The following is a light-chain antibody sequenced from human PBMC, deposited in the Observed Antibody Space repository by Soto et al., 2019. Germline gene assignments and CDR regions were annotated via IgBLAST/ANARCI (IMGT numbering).Light chain of an antibody. Sequence: ELALTQSPGTLTSSPWRRATLSCRASQSVSGSYLAWYQQKPGQAPRLLIYGASSRATGIADRFSGSGSGTDFTLTISRLEPEDFAVYYCQQYGSSPPITFGQGTRLEI. CDR1: QSVSGSY. CDR3: QQYGSSPPIT. V-gene: IGKV3-20*01. CDR2: GAS. J-gene: IGKJ5*01.